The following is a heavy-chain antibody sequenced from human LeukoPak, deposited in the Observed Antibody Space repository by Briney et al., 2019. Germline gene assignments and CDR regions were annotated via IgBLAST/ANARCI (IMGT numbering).Heavy chain of an antibody. CDR3: AHRLTAFDY. J-gene: IGHJ4*02. V-gene: IGHV2-5*01. D-gene: IGHD1-20*01. CDR2: IYWNDDK. Sequence: SGPTLLKPTQPLTLTCTFSGFSLSTSGVGVAWIRQPPGKALEWLAFIYWNDDKRYSPSLKSRLTITKDTSKNQVVLTMTNMDPVDTATYYCAHRLTAFDYWGQGTLVTVSS. CDR1: GFSLSTSGVG.